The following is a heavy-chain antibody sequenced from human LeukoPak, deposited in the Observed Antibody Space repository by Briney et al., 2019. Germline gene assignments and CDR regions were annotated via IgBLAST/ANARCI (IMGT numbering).Heavy chain of an antibody. V-gene: IGHV3-15*01. J-gene: IGHJ4*02. CDR1: GFTFSNAW. Sequence: GGSLRLSCAASGFTFSNAWMSWVRQAPGKGLEWVGRIKSKTDGGTTDYAAPVKGRFTISRDDSKNTLYLQMNSLKTEDTAVYYCTTDYYDSSGYRFWGQGTLVTVSS. CDR2: IKSKTDGGTT. CDR3: TTDYYDSSGYRF. D-gene: IGHD3-22*01.